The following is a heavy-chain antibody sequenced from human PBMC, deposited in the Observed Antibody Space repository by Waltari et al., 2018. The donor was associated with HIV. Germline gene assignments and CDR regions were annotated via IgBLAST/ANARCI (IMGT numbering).Heavy chain of an antibody. CDR2: ISNSGSP. J-gene: IGHJ4*02. CDR3: AREGGSSSYDY. Sequence: QVQLQESGPGLVKPSQTLSLTCTVSGGSISSYGYYWSWIRQYPGKGLEWIGYISNSGSPYYNPALKSRVTISVDTSKNQFSLKLSSVTAADTAVYYCAREGGSSSYDYWGQGTLVTVSP. CDR1: GGSISSYGYY. D-gene: IGHD2-15*01. V-gene: IGHV4-31*03.